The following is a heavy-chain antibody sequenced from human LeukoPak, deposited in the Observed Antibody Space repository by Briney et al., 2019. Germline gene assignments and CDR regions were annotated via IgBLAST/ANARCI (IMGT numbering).Heavy chain of an antibody. CDR3: ARLLYSGSHYYALDV. V-gene: IGHV4-59*08. CDR1: AGSISSHYY. J-gene: IGHJ6*02. Sequence: PSETLSLTCTVSAGSISSHYYWSWIRQPPGKGLEWIGYISYSGYTNYNPSLTSRVTVSVDTSKNQFSLKLKSVPAADTAVYYCARLLYSGSHYYALDVWGQGTSVTVSS. CDR2: ISYSGYT. D-gene: IGHD6-13*01.